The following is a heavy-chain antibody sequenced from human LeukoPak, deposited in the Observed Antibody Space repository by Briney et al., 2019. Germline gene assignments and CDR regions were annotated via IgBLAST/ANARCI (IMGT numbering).Heavy chain of an antibody. J-gene: IGHJ4*02. V-gene: IGHV5-51*01. CDR2: IYPGDSDT. D-gene: IGHD1-26*01. Sequence: PGESLKISCKGSGYNFTNKWIGWVRQMPGKGLEWMGIIYPGDSDTRHSPSLQGQVTISADKSINTAYLQWSSLKASDTAMYFCATRIVGGAGFYYFDSWGQGTLVTVTA. CDR3: ATRIVGGAGFYYFDS. CDR1: GYNFTNKW.